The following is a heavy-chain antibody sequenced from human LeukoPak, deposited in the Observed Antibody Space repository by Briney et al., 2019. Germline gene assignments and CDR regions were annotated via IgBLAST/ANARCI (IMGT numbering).Heavy chain of an antibody. CDR1: GGSISSSSYY. V-gene: IGHV4-39*07. Sequence: PSETLSLTCTVSGGSISSSSYYWGWIRQPPGKGLEWIGSIYYSGSTNYNPSLKSRVTISVDTSKNQFSLKLSSVTAVDTAVYYCARGSVLRYFDWLPAGAFDIWGQGTMVTVSS. CDR3: ARGSVLRYFDWLPAGAFDI. J-gene: IGHJ3*02. CDR2: IYYSGST. D-gene: IGHD3-9*01.